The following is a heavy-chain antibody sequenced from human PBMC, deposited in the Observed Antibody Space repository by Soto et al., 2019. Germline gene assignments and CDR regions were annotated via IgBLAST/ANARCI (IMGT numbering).Heavy chain of an antibody. J-gene: IGHJ4*02. CDR2: ISWNSGYI. V-gene: IGHV3-9*01. CDR1: GFTFEDYG. Sequence: EVQLVESGGGLVQPGRSLRLSCAASGFTFEDYGMHWVRQAPGKGVEWVSGISWNSGYIGYADSVQGRFTISRDNAKNSLFLEMNSVRAEDTALYYCAKDRTYDSSGYPDYWGQGTLGNVSS. D-gene: IGHD3-22*01. CDR3: AKDRTYDSSGYPDY.